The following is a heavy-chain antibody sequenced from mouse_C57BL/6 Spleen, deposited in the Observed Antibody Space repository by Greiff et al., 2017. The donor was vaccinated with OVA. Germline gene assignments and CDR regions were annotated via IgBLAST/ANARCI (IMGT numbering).Heavy chain of an antibody. D-gene: IGHD1-1*01. J-gene: IGHJ2*01. CDR1: GYTFTSYW. V-gene: IGHV1-52*01. Sequence: LQPGAELVRPGSSVKLSCKASGYTFTSYWMHWVKQRPIQGLEWIGNIDPSDSETHYNQKFKDKATLTVDKSSSTAYMQLSSLTSADSAVYYCARSLITTVVATKYFDYWGQGTTLTVSS. CDR2: IDPSDSET. CDR3: ARSLITTVVATKYFDY.